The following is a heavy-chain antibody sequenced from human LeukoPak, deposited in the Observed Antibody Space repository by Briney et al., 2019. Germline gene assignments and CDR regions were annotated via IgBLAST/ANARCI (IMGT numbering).Heavy chain of an antibody. V-gene: IGHV5-51*01. CDR2: VYPGDSDT. CDR3: ARRGYCSGGTCFSNPFDI. Sequence: GESLKISCKGSGYIFTNYWIAWVRQMPGEGLEWMGIVYPGDSDTRYSPSFQGQVTISADKSISTAYLQWSSLKASDTAMYYCARRGYCSGGTCFSNPFDIWGQGTVVTVSS. D-gene: IGHD2-15*01. CDR1: GYIFTNYW. J-gene: IGHJ3*02.